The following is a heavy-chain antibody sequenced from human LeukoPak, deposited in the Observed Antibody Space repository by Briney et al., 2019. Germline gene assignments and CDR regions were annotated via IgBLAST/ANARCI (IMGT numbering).Heavy chain of an antibody. V-gene: IGHV4-38-2*02. CDR2: IYHSGST. J-gene: IGHJ4*02. CDR1: GYSISGGYY. CDR3: ARLVKGT. D-gene: IGHD3-10*01. Sequence: SETLSLTCTVSGYSISGGYYWGWIRQPPGQGLEWIGSIYHSGSTYYNPSLKSRVTISVDTSKNQFSLKLSSVTAADTAVYYCARLVKGTWGQGTLVTVSS.